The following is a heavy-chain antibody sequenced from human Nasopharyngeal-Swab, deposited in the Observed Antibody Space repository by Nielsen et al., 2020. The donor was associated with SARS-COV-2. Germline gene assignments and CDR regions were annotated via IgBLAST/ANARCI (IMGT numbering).Heavy chain of an antibody. V-gene: IGHV4-59*01. J-gene: IGHJ4*02. CDR2: IYYSGST. Sequence: RQAPGKGLEWIGYIYYSGSTNYNPSLKSRVTISVDTSKNQFSLKLSSVTAADTAVYYCARSATYYDILTGYYKAYYFDYWGQGTLVTVSS. CDR3: ARSATYYDILTGYYKAYYFDY. D-gene: IGHD3-9*01.